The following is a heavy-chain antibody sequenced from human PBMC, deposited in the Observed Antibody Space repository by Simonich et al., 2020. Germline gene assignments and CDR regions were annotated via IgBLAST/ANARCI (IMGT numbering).Heavy chain of an antibody. CDR1: GYSISSGYY. Sequence: QVQLQESGPGLVKPSETLSLTCAVSGYSISSGYYWGWIRQPPGKGLEWIGSIYHSWSTDNNPSLKSRVTISEDTSKNQFSRKLSSVTAADTAVYYCARVDNWNYFDYWGQGTLVTVSS. CDR2: IYHSWST. J-gene: IGHJ4*02. CDR3: ARVDNWNYFDY. V-gene: IGHV4-38-2*01. D-gene: IGHD1-20*01.